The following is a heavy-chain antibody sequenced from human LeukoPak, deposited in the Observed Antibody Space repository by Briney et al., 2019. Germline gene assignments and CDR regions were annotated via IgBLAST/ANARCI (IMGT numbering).Heavy chain of an antibody. D-gene: IGHD3-22*01. CDR3: AKGSYYDSSGSFYFDY. CDR1: GFTFSSYA. J-gene: IGHJ4*02. V-gene: IGHV3-23*01. Sequence: GGSLRLSCAASGFTFSSYAMSWVRQAPGKGLEWVSGISGSGDNTYYADSVKGRFTISRDNSKNTLYVQVNSLGTEDAAAYYCAKGSYYDSSGSFYFDYWGQGTLVTVSS. CDR2: ISGSGDNT.